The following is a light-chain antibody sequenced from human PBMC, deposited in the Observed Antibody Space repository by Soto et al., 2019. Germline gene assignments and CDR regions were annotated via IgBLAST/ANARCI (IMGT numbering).Light chain of an antibody. V-gene: IGLV2-14*01. Sequence: QSALTQPASVSGSPGQSITISCTGTSSDVGGYNYVSWYQQHPGKAPKLMIYDVSNRPSGVSNRFSGSQSGNTASLTISGLQAEEEADYYCSSYTSSSTLVVFGGGTKVTVL. CDR3: SSYTSSSTLVV. J-gene: IGLJ2*01. CDR1: SSDVGGYNY. CDR2: DVS.